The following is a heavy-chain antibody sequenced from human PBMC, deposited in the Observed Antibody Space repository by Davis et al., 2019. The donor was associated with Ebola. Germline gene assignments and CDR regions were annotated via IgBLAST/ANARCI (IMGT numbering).Heavy chain of an antibody. CDR2: ISGDGGST. V-gene: IGHV3-43*02. CDR3: AKDLMPESWYLVDYYYNYGMDV. D-gene: IGHD6-13*01. J-gene: IGHJ6*02. Sequence: GESLKISCAASGFTFSSYSMNWVRQAPGKGLEWVSLISGDGGSTYYADSVKGRFTISRDNSKNSLYLQMNSLRTEDTALYYCAKDLMPESWYLVDYYYNYGMDVWGQGTTVTVSS. CDR1: GFTFSSYS.